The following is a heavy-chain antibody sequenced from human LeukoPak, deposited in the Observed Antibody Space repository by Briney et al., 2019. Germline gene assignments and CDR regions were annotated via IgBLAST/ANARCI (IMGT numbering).Heavy chain of an antibody. J-gene: IGHJ4*02. CDR2: IWYDGSNK. V-gene: IGHV3-33*01. CDR3: VHDGDFEGRSDS. Sequence: GRSLRLSCSVSGFIFSRYGMHWVRQAPGKGLEWVAVIWYDGSNKYYADSMKGRFTISRDNSKNTVYLQMDSLKTEDTAAYYCVHDGDFEGRSDSWGQGTLVTVS. CDR1: GFIFSRYG. D-gene: IGHD4-17*01.